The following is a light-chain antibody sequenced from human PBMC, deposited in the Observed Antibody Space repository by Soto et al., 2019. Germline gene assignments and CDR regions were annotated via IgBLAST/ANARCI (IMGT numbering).Light chain of an antibody. CDR3: AAWDDSLSGPV. Sequence: QSLLTQPPSASGTPGQRVTISCSGSSYNIGSNYVYWYQQLPGTAPKLLIYRNNQRPSGVPDRFSGSKSGTSASLAISGLRSEDEADYYCAAWDDSLSGPVFGGGTKLTVL. CDR2: RNN. CDR1: SYNIGSNY. J-gene: IGLJ3*02. V-gene: IGLV1-47*01.